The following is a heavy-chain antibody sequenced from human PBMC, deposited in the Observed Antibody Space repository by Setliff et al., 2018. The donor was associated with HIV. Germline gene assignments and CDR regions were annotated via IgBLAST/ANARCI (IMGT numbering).Heavy chain of an antibody. V-gene: IGHV1-69-2*01. J-gene: IGHJ5*02. D-gene: IGHD3-16*01. CDR1: GYFFSEFY. Sequence: ASVMVSCKTSGYFFSEFYIHWVQQAPGKGLEWVGRINPENGETIYAEKFQGRVTIAADTSTDTAYMELSSLRFDDTAVYYCARSGGGWYNWFDPWGQGTPVTVS. CDR3: ARSGGGWYNWFDP. CDR2: INPENGET.